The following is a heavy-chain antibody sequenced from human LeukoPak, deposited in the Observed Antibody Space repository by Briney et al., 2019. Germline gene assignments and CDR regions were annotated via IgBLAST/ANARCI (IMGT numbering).Heavy chain of an antibody. CDR3: AREYTSGWYGSPLFY. CDR2: IYYSGST. V-gene: IGHV4-59*12. CDR1: GGSISSYY. Sequence: PSETLSLTCTVSGGSISSYYWSWIRQPPGKGLEWIGYIYYSGSTNYNPSLKSRVTISVDTSKNQFSLKLSSVTAADTAVYYCAREYTSGWYGSPLFYWGQGTLVTVSS. J-gene: IGHJ4*02. D-gene: IGHD6-19*01.